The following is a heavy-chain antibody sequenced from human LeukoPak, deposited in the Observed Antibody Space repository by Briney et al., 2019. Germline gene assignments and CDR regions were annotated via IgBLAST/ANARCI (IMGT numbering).Heavy chain of an antibody. CDR3: ARGRNWGTFYRYCMDV. V-gene: IGHV4-34*01. Sequence: SATLSPTRDVSGGPFSGYYWTWIRQLPAKGLEWMVEINHSGNTIYNPSLKRQVIISIDTSKNQIYLNVRSVTAADTAVYYCARGRNWGTFYRYCMDVWGNGTTVTVSS. D-gene: IGHD3-16*01. CDR2: INHSGNT. J-gene: IGHJ6*03. CDR1: GGPFSGYY.